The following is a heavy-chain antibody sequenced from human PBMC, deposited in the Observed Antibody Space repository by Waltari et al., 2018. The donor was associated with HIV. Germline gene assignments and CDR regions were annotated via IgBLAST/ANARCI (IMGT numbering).Heavy chain of an antibody. CDR2: ISSSSSTI. V-gene: IGHV3-48*01. CDR1: GFTFPSYG. D-gene: IGHD3-22*01. J-gene: IGHJ4*02. CDR3: ARETYYYDSSGPYFDY. Sequence: EVPLVESGGGLVQPGGYLRLSCAASGFTFPSYGMNWVRQVPGKGLEWVSFISSSSSTIYYADSVKGRFTISRDNAKNSLYLQMNSLRAEDTAVYYCARETYYYDSSGPYFDYWGQGTLVTVSS.